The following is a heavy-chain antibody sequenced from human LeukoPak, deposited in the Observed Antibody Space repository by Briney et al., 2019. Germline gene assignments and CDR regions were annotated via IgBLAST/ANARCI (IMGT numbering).Heavy chain of an antibody. Sequence: GGSLRLSCEASGVTFSSYVMSWVRQAPGKGPEWVSGISGSGGGTYYADSVKGRFTISRDNSKNTLYLQMNSLRAEDTAVYYCAKSGSGYGILFDYWGQGTLVTVSS. CDR3: AKSGSGYGILFDY. D-gene: IGHD3-9*01. CDR1: GVTFSSYV. CDR2: ISGSGGGT. V-gene: IGHV3-23*01. J-gene: IGHJ4*02.